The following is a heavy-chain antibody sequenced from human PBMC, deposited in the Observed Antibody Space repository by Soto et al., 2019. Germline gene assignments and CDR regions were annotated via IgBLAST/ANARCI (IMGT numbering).Heavy chain of an antibody. CDR1: GYTFTGYY. CDR2: INPNSGGT. CDR3: ARTPNDYSNYGGEYYFDY. Sequence: ASVKVSCKASGYTFTGYYMHWVRQAPGKGLEWMGWINPNSGGTNYAQKFQGWVTMTRDTSISTAYMELSRLRSDDTAVYYCARTPNDYSNYGGEYYFDYWGQGTLVTVSS. D-gene: IGHD4-4*01. J-gene: IGHJ4*02. V-gene: IGHV1-2*04.